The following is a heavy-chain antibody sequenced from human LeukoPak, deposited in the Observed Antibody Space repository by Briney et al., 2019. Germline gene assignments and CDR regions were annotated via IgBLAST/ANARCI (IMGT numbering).Heavy chain of an antibody. J-gene: IGHJ4*02. CDR2: IYHSGST. Sequence: SETLSLTCAVSGGSIISSNWWSWVRQPPGKGLEWIGEIYHSGSTNYNPSLKSRVTISVDMSKSQCSLELTSVTAADTALYYCARGGYCSSASCYVFDAWGQGTLVTVSS. D-gene: IGHD2-2*01. V-gene: IGHV4-4*02. CDR3: ARGGYCSSASCYVFDA. CDR1: GGSIISSNW.